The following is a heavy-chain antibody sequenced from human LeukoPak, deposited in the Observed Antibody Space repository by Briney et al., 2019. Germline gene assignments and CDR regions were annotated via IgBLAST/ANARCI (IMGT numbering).Heavy chain of an antibody. J-gene: IGHJ4*02. Sequence: PGGSLRLSCAASGFTFNNAWMSWVRQAPGKGLEWVGRIKSKTDGGTTDYAAPVKGRFTISRDDSKNMLYLQMNSLKIEDTAVYYCTTERYFDWLLPTPDYWGQGTLVTVSS. V-gene: IGHV3-15*01. CDR2: IKSKTDGGTT. CDR3: TTERYFDWLLPTPDY. D-gene: IGHD3-9*01. CDR1: GFTFNNAW.